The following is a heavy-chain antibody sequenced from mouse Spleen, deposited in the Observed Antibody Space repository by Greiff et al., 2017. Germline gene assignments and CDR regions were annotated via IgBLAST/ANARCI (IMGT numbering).Heavy chain of an antibody. CDR2: IYPGSGST. CDR3: TREAYYYGSPYFDY. CDR1: GYTFTSYW. Sequence: LQQPGSELVRPGASVKRSCKASGYTFTSYWMHWVKQRHGQGLEWIGNIYPGSGSTNYDEKFKSKGTLTVDTSSSTAYMHLSSLTSEDSAVYYCTREAYYYGSPYFDYWGQGTTLTVSS. D-gene: IGHD1-1*01. J-gene: IGHJ2*01. V-gene: IGHV1S22*01.